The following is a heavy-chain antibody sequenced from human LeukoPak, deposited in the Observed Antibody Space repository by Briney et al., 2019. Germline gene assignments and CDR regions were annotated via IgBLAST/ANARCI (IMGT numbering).Heavy chain of an antibody. D-gene: IGHD2-15*01. CDR2: INHSGST. Sequence: SETLSLTCAVYGGSFSGYYWSWIRQPPGKGLEWIGEINHSGSTNYNPSLKSRVTISVDTSKNQFSLKLSSVTAADTAVYYCARDVNYCSGGSCYYYFDYWGQGTLVTVSS. CDR1: GGSFSGYY. J-gene: IGHJ4*02. CDR3: ARDVNYCSGGSCYYYFDY. V-gene: IGHV4-34*01.